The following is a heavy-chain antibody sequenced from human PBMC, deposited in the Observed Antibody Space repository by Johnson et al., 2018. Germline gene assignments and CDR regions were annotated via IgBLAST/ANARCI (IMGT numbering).Heavy chain of an antibody. CDR3: ARGPTVVYYYYGMDV. J-gene: IGHJ6*02. Sequence: QVQLQQWGAGLLKPSETLSLTCAVYGGSFSGYYWSWIRQPPGKGLEWIGEINHSGSTNYNPSLKSRVTISVDTSKKQFSLKLSSGTAADTAVYYCARGPTVVYYYYGMDVWGQGTTVTVSS. D-gene: IGHD4-23*01. V-gene: IGHV4-34*01. CDR2: INHSGST. CDR1: GGSFSGYY.